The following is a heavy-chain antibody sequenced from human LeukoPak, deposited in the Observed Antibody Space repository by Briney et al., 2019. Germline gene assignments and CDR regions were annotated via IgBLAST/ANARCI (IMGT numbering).Heavy chain of an antibody. CDR2: IKQDASEK. Sequence: GGSLRLSCAVSGFTFSNYWMTWVRQAPGKGLEWVANIKQDASEKYYVGSVKGRFTISRDDAKNSLYLQVNSLRVEDTAVYYCVRDTGGSGSYPDYWGQGTLVTVSS. J-gene: IGHJ4*02. CDR3: VRDTGGSGSYPDY. CDR1: GFTFSNYW. D-gene: IGHD1-26*01. V-gene: IGHV3-7*01.